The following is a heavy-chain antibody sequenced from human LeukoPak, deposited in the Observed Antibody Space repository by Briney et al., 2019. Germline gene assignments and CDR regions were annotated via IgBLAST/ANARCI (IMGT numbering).Heavy chain of an antibody. CDR1: GYTFTSYD. Sequence: ASVKVSCKASGYTFTSYDINWVRQATGQGLEWMGWMNPNSGNTGYAQKFQGRVTMTRNTSISTAYMELSILRSEDTAVYYCARDQYSSGWYYYYGMDVWGQGTTVTVSS. CDR3: ARDQYSSGWYYYYGMDV. V-gene: IGHV1-8*01. J-gene: IGHJ6*02. CDR2: MNPNSGNT. D-gene: IGHD6-19*01.